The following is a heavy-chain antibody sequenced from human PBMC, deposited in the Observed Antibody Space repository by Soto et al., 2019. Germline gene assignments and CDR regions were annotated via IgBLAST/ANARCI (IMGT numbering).Heavy chain of an antibody. D-gene: IGHD2-15*01. CDR3: ARAYSGRLPRRADYYFAMDV. J-gene: IGHJ6*02. CDR1: GFTFSAYD. CDR2: IGAADDP. Sequence: CGSQRLSCSASGFTFSAYDMHWCRQTTGKGLEWVSAIGAADDPYYLGSVKGRFTISRENAKNSLYLQMNSLRAEDTAVYYCARAYSGRLPRRADYYFAMDVWGQGTTVTVS. V-gene: IGHV3-13*05.